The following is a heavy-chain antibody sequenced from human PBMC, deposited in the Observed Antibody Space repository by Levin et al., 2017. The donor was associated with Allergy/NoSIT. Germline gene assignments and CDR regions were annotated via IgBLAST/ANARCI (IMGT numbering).Heavy chain of an antibody. J-gene: IGHJ6*02. D-gene: IGHD5-24*01. CDR2: IYSGGST. CDR1: GFTVSSNY. Sequence: GGSLRLSCAASGFTVSSNYMSWVRQAPGKGLEWVSVIYSGGSTYYADSVKGRFTISRDNSKNTLYLQMNSLRAEDTAVYYCARTPISSLYYYYGMDVWGQGTTVTVSS. CDR3: ARTPISSLYYYYGMDV. V-gene: IGHV3-66*01.